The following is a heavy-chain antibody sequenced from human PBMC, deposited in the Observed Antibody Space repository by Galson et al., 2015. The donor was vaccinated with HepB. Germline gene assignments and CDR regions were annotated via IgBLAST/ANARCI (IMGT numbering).Heavy chain of an antibody. CDR2: VIPIFGIF. Sequence: SVKVSCKASGGTFGSSTITWVRQAPGQGLEWMGRVIPIFGIFHYAQQLQGRVTITADKSTSTVYMELSSLTSEDTAIYYCASGEDSSGSYMFAPWGQGTLVTASS. CDR3: ASGEDSSGSYMFAP. J-gene: IGHJ5*02. D-gene: IGHD3-22*01. V-gene: IGHV1-69*02. CDR1: GGTFGSST.